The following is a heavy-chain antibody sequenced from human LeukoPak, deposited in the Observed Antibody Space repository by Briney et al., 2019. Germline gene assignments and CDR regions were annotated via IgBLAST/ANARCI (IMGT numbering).Heavy chain of an antibody. J-gene: IGHJ4*02. CDR2: SHNSGST. D-gene: IGHD3-22*01. CDR1: GGSITNFY. CDR3: AREMNYYDSTGYYLHYLDY. Sequence: SETLSLTCTVSGGSITNFYWSWIRQAPGKGLEWIGYSHNSGSTDCNPSLKGRVTISVDTSKNQLSLKLSSVTAADTAVYYCAREMNYYDSTGYYLHYLDYWGQGTLVTVSS. V-gene: IGHV4-59*01.